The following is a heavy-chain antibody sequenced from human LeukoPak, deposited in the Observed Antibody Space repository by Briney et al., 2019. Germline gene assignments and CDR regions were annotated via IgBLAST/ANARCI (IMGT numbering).Heavy chain of an antibody. Sequence: GGSLRLSRATSGFTFSAYSMNWVRQAPGKGLEWVSSISGSSIYINYADSVKGRFTISSDNAKNSLYLQMNSLRAEDTAVYYCARALYDSSGYYFDYWGQGTLVTVSS. J-gene: IGHJ4*02. D-gene: IGHD3-22*01. CDR1: GFTFSAYS. CDR2: ISGSSIYI. V-gene: IGHV3-21*01. CDR3: ARALYDSSGYYFDY.